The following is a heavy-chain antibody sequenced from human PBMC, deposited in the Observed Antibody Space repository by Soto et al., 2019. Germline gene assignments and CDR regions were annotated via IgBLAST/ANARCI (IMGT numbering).Heavy chain of an antibody. V-gene: IGHV5-51*01. CDR1: GYSFTSYW. CDR3: ARQDGLVGAHPEN. CDR2: IYPGDSET. D-gene: IGHD1-26*01. Sequence: PGESLKISCKGYGYSFTSYWIGWVRQMPGKGLEWMGIIYPGDSETRYSPSFQGQVTISADKSISAAYLQWSSLKASDTAIYYCARQDGLVGAHPENWGQGTLVTVSS. J-gene: IGHJ4*02.